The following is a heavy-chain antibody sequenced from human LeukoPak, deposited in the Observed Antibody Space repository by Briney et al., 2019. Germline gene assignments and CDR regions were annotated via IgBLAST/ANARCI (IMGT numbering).Heavy chain of an antibody. CDR3: ARGRCSGGNCYFDY. V-gene: IGHV4-4*02. Sequence: PSETLSLTCAVSGGSISSSNWWSWVRQPPGKGLEWIGEIYHSGSTNYNPSLKSRVTISVDTSKNQFSLKLSSVTAADTAVYYCARGRCSGGNCYFDYWGQGTLVTVSS. J-gene: IGHJ4*02. CDR1: GGSISSSNW. CDR2: IYHSGST. D-gene: IGHD2-15*01.